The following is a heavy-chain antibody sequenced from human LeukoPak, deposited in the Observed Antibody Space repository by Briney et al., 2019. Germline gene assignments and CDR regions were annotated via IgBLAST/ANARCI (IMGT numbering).Heavy chain of an antibody. V-gene: IGHV4-59*01. J-gene: IGHJ4*02. CDR3: AREEPGSVAAFDY. CDR1: GGSISSYY. Sequence: PSETLSFTCTVSGGSISSYYWSWIRQPPGKGLEYIAYIYYSGTTNYNPSLKSRVTISVDTSKNQFSLKLSSVTAADTAVYYCAREEPGSVAAFDYWGQGTLVTVSS. D-gene: IGHD6-19*01. CDR2: IYYSGTT.